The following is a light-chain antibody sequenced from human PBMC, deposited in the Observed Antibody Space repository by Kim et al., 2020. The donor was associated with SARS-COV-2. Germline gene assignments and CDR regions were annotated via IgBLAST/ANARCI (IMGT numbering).Light chain of an antibody. V-gene: IGLV3-21*03. CDR3: QVWDTNSDHVV. J-gene: IGLJ2*01. CDR1: NIGSKR. CDR2: DDS. Sequence: RGKTARITGGGNNIGSKRVYWYQQKAGRAPVLVVLDDSDRPSGIAERFSGSRSGNTATLTVIRVEAGDEADYYCQVWDTNSDHVVFGGGTQLTVL.